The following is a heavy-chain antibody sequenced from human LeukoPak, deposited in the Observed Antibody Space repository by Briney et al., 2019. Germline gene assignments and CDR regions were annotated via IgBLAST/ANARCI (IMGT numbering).Heavy chain of an antibody. D-gene: IGHD5-12*01. J-gene: IGHJ4*02. V-gene: IGHV3-74*01. Sequence: GRSLTLSCAGSGLTFSSYWTHCVRHAARKGMVWVSRMGSDGSSTSYADSVKGRFTISRDNAKNTLYLQMNSLRAEDTAVYYCARNNGGLRSPYYWGQGTLVTVSS. CDR2: MGSDGSST. CDR3: ARNNGGLRSPYY. CDR1: GLTFSSYW.